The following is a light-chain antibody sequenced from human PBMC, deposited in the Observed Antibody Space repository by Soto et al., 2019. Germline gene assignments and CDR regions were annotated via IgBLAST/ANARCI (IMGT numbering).Light chain of an antibody. V-gene: IGLV1-40*01. CDR2: GNS. J-gene: IGLJ1*01. CDR1: SSNIGAGYD. Sequence: QSVLTQPPSVSGAPGQRVTISGTGNSSNIGAGYDVHWYQQLPGTAPKLLIYGNSNRPSGVPDRFSGSKSGTSASLAITGLQAEDEADYYCQSYDSSLSGFVFGTGTKVTVL. CDR3: QSYDSSLSGFV.